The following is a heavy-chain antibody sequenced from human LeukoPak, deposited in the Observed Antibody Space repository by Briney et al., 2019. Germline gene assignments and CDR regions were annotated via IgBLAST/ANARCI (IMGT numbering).Heavy chain of an antibody. V-gene: IGHV3-23*01. CDR1: GFTFSSYA. Sequence: GGSLRLSCAASGFTFSSYAMSWVRQAPGKGLEWVSAISGSGGSTYYADSVKGRFTISRDNSKNTLYLQMNSLRAEDTDVYYCAKDWYSSSKAGYFDYWGQGTLVTVSS. J-gene: IGHJ4*02. D-gene: IGHD6-19*01. CDR3: AKDWYSSSKAGYFDY. CDR2: ISGSGGST.